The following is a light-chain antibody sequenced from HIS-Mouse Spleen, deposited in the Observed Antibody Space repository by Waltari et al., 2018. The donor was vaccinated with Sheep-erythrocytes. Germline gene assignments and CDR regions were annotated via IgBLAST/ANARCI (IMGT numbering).Light chain of an antibody. CDR2: GAS. CDR3: QQYNNWPPPYT. J-gene: IGKJ2*01. V-gene: IGKV3-15*01. CDR1: QSVSSN. Sequence: EIVMTQSPATLSVSPGERATLSCRASQSVSSNLAWYQQKPGQAPRLPIYGASTRATGIPARFSGSGSGTEFTLNISSMQSEDFAVYYCQQYNNWPPPYTFGQGTKLEIK.